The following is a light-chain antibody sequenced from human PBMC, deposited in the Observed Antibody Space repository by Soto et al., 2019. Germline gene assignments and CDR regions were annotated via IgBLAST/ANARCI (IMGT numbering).Light chain of an antibody. CDR3: QQHGSSPWM. CDR2: GAS. CDR1: QSVSSIY. V-gene: IGKV3-20*01. Sequence: EVVLTQSPGTLSLSPGERATLSCRASQSVSSIYLAWYQQMPGQTPRLLIYGASSRATGIPDRFSGSGSGTDFTLTISRLEPEDVAVYYCQQHGSSPWMFGQGTTVDIK. J-gene: IGKJ1*01.